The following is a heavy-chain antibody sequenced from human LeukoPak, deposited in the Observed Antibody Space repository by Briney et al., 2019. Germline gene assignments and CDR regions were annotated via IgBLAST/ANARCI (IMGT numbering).Heavy chain of an antibody. CDR2: ISSSSSYI. J-gene: IGHJ4*02. CDR1: GFTFCSYS. Sequence: PGGSLRLSCAASGFTFCSYSMNWVRQAPGKGLEWVSSISSSSSYIYYADSVKGRFTISRDNAKNSLYLQMNSLRAEDTAVYYCARGGDYSSSWYFPFDYWGQGTLVTVSS. D-gene: IGHD6-13*01. V-gene: IGHV3-21*01. CDR3: ARGGDYSSSWYFPFDY.